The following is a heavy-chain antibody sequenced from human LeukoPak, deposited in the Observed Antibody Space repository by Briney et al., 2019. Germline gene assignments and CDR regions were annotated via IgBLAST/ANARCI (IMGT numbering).Heavy chain of an antibody. V-gene: IGHV3-30*02. CDR1: RFTSTRHA. D-gene: IGHD3-10*01. CDR3: VRAREAYYNVFPDY. Sequence: GGSLRLSCAASRFTSTRHAMSWVRQAPGKGLEWVAFIRYDGSNKYYADSVKGRFTISRDNSKNTLYLQMNSLRAEDTAVYYCVRAREAYYNVFPDYWGQGALVTVSS. CDR2: IRYDGSNK. J-gene: IGHJ4*02.